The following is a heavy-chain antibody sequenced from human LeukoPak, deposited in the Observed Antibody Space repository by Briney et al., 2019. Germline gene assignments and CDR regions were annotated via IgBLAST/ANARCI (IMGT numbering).Heavy chain of an antibody. CDR2: ISSSGSTI. V-gene: IGHV3-48*03. D-gene: IGHD5-18*01. CDR1: GFTFSSYE. Sequence: GGSLRLSCAASGFTFSSYEMNWVRQAPGKGLEWVSYISSSGSTIYYAASVKGRFTISRDNAKTSLYLQMNSLRAEDTAVYYCARGGYSYGSGYAFDIWGQGTMVTVSS. J-gene: IGHJ3*02. CDR3: ARGGYSYGSGYAFDI.